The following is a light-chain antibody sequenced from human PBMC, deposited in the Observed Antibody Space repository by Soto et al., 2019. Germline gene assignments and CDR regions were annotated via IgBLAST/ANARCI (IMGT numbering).Light chain of an antibody. CDR1: SSDIASYDY. V-gene: IGLV2-14*03. CDR2: DVS. CDR3: TSFTTADTHV. J-gene: IGLJ1*01. Sequence: QSALTQPASVSGSPGQSITVSCIGTSSDIASYDYVSWYQQHPGKVPKLMIYDVSNRPSGVSNRFSGSKSGNTASLTISGLQAEVEADYYCTSFTTADTHVFGTGTKVTVL.